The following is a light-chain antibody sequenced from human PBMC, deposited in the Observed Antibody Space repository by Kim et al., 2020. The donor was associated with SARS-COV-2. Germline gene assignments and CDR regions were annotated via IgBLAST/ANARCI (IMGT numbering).Light chain of an antibody. CDR1: SSAVGGYNY. CDR3: CSYAGSYTVL. J-gene: IGLJ2*01. Sequence: GQSVTISCTRNSSAVGGYNYVSCYQQHPGKAPKLMIYDVSKRPSGVPDRFSGSKSGNTASLTISGLQAEDEADYYCCSYAGSYTVLFGGGTQLTVL. V-gene: IGLV2-11*01. CDR2: DVS.